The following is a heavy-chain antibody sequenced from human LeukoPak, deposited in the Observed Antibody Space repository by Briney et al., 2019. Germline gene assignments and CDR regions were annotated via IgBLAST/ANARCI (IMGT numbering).Heavy chain of an antibody. Sequence: SETLSLTCAVSGDSISSGGYPWSWIRQPPGKGLEWIGYIYHSGSTYYNPSLKSRVTISVDRSKNQFSLKLISVNAADTAVYYWARGVGYYYDSSGDLVPGAQGTVVSVLS. V-gene: IGHV4-30-2*01. CDR1: GDSISSGGYP. CDR2: IYHSGST. CDR3: ARGVGYYYDSSGDLVP. J-gene: IGHJ5*02. D-gene: IGHD3-22*01.